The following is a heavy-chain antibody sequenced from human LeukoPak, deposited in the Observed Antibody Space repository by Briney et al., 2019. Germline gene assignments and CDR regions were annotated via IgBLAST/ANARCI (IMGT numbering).Heavy chain of an antibody. D-gene: IGHD2-15*01. Sequence: GASVKVSCKASGYTFTSYGISWVRQAPGQGLEWMGIINPSGGSTSYAQKFQGRVTMTRDTSTSTVYMELSSLRSEDTAVYYCARESNCSGGSCYSDWFDPWGQGTLVTVSS. CDR3: ARESNCSGGSCYSDWFDP. V-gene: IGHV1-46*01. CDR1: GYTFTSYG. J-gene: IGHJ5*02. CDR2: INPSGGST.